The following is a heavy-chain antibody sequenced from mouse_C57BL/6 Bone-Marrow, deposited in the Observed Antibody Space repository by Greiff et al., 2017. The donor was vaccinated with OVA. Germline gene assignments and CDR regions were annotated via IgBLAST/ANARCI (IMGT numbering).Heavy chain of an antibody. Sequence: EVQRVESGAELVRPGASVKLSCTASGFNIKDDYMHWVKQRPEQGLEWIGWIDPENGDTEYASKFQGKATITADTSSNTAYLQLSSLTSDDTAVYYCTTWVDNYAMDYWGQGTSVTVSS. D-gene: IGHD1-1*02. CDR2: IDPENGDT. CDR3: TTWVDNYAMDY. J-gene: IGHJ4*01. CDR1: GFNIKDDY. V-gene: IGHV14-4*01.